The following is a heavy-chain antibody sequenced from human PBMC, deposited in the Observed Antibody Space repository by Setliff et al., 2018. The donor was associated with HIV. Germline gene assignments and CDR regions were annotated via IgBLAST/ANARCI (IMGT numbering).Heavy chain of an antibody. V-gene: IGHV4-39*01. J-gene: IGHJ4*02. CDR3: ARHRKWLVPAYFDY. CDR1: GGSIDSFSYY. CDR2: IYHSGST. Sequence: PSETLSLTCAVSGGSIDSFSYYWGWIRQTPGKELEWIGNIYHSGSTNYNPSLKSRVTISVPTSKNQFSLKLSSVTAADTAVYYCARHRKWLVPAYFDYWGQGALVTVSS. D-gene: IGHD6-19*01.